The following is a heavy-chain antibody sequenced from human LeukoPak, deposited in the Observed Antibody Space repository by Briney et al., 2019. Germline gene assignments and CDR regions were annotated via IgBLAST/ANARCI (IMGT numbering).Heavy chain of an antibody. D-gene: IGHD1-1*01. V-gene: IGHV3-66*01. Sequence: GGSLRLSCAASGFNVNSNYMAWVRQAPGKGLEWVSLLYSGGSTYYADSVKGRFTVSRDNSKNTLYLQMNGLRGEDTAVYYCARVRGWKYFDYWGQGTLVTVSS. CDR1: GFNVNSNY. J-gene: IGHJ4*02. CDR2: LYSGGST. CDR3: ARVRGWKYFDY.